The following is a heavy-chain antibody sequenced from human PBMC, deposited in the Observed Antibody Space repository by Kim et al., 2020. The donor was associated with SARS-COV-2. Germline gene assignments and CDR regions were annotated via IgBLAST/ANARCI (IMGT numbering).Heavy chain of an antibody. Sequence: ASVKVSCKASGYTFTSYAMHWVRQAPGQRLEWMGWINAGNGNTKYSQKFQGRVTITRDTSASTAYMELSSLRSEDTDLYYFARDRVPKLERPPYYYYGMD. D-gene: IGHD1-1*01. J-gene: IGHJ6*01. CDR3: ARDRVPKLERPPYYYYGMD. V-gene: IGHV1-3*01. CDR2: INAGNGNT. CDR1: GYTFTSYA.